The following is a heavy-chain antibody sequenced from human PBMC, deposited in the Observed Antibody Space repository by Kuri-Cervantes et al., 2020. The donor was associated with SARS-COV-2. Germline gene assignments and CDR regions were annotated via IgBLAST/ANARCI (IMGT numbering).Heavy chain of an antibody. D-gene: IGHD6-13*01. Sequence: ASVKVSCKASGYTFTSYGISWVRQAPGQGLEWMGWISAYNGNTNYAQKLQGRITMTTDTSTSTAYMELRSLRSDDTAVYYCAREQPDATFFDYWGQGTLVTVSS. CDR3: AREQPDATFFDY. CDR2: ISAYNGNT. V-gene: IGHV1-18*01. J-gene: IGHJ4*02. CDR1: GYTFTSYG.